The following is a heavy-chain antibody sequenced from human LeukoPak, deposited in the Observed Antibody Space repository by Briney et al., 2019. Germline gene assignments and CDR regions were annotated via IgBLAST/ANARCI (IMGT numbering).Heavy chain of an antibody. D-gene: IGHD5-24*01. CDR2: IRYDGSNK. CDR1: GVTFSSYG. Sequence: GGALRLSCTASGVTFSSYGMHWVRQAPGKGLEWVAFIRYDGSNKYYADSVKGRFTISRDNSKNTLYLQMNSLRAEDTAVYYCAKGPLATILSLDYWGQGTLVTVSS. V-gene: IGHV3-30*02. CDR3: AKGPLATILSLDY. J-gene: IGHJ4*02.